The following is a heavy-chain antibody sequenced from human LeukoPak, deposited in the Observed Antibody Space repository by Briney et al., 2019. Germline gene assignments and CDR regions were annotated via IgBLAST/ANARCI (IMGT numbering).Heavy chain of an antibody. D-gene: IGHD2-2*01. V-gene: IGHV3-23*01. Sequence: GGSLRLSCAASGFTFSSYGMSWVRQAPGKGLEWVSANSGSGGSTYYADSVKGRFTISRDNSKNTLYLQMNSLRAEDTAVYYCAKVKQEDIVVVPAEGAFDIWGQGTMVTVSS. CDR1: GFTFSSYG. J-gene: IGHJ3*02. CDR2: NSGSGGST. CDR3: AKVKQEDIVVVPAEGAFDI.